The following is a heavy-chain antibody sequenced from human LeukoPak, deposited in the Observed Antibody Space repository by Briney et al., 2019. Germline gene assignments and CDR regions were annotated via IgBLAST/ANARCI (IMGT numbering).Heavy chain of an antibody. CDR2: ISAYNGNT. D-gene: IGHD4-17*01. CDR1: GYTFTSYG. V-gene: IGHV1-18*01. J-gene: IGHJ4*02. CDR3: ARDGLDYGDYGYDY. Sequence: AASVKVSCKASGYTFTSYGISWVPQAPGQGLEWMGWISAYNGNTNYAQKLQGRVTMTTNTSTSTAYMELRSLRSDDTAVYYCARDGLDYGDYGYDYWGQGTLVTVSS.